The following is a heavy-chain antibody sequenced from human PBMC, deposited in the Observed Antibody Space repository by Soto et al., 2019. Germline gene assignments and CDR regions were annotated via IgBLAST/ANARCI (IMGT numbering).Heavy chain of an antibody. CDR1: GFTFDDYA. Sequence: EVQLVESGGGLVQPGRSLRLSCAASGFTFDDYAMHWVRQAPGKGLVWVSGISWNSGSIGYADSVKGRFTISRDNAKNSLYLQMNSLRAEDTALYYCAKTTAYGDYGYFDYWGQGTLVTVSS. V-gene: IGHV3-9*01. CDR3: AKTTAYGDYGYFDY. CDR2: ISWNSGSI. D-gene: IGHD4-17*01. J-gene: IGHJ4*02.